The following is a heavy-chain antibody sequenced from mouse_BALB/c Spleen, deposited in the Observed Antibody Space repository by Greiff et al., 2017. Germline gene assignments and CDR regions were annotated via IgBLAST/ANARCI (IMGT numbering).Heavy chain of an antibody. CDR3: ARRGNYPYAMDY. V-gene: IGHV1S137*01. CDR2: ISTYYGDA. J-gene: IGHJ4*01. CDR1: GYTFTDYA. D-gene: IGHD2-1*01. Sequence: VQLQQSGAELVRPGVSVKISCKGSGYTFTDYAMHWVKQSHAKSLEWIGVISTYYGDASYNQKFKGKATMTVDKSSSTAYMELARLTSEDSAIYYCARRGNYPYAMDYWGQGTSVNVSS.